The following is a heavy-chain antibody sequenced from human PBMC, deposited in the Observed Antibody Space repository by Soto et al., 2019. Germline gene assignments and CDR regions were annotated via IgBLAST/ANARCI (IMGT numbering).Heavy chain of an antibody. Sequence: QVQLVQSGPEVKKPGASVKISCKASGSTFITYYIHWVRQAPGQGLEWMGVINPNGGSTDYAQKFQGRVTMTRDTSTGTVYLELSSLRSEDTAVYYCAKARGWFDPWGQGTLVTVSS. V-gene: IGHV1-46*01. CDR3: AKARGWFDP. D-gene: IGHD3-10*01. CDR1: GSTFITYY. J-gene: IGHJ5*02. CDR2: INPNGGST.